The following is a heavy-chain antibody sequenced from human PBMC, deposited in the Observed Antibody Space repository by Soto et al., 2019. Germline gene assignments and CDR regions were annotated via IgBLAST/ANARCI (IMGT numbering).Heavy chain of an antibody. J-gene: IGHJ4*02. D-gene: IGHD7-27*01. Sequence: PGGSLRLSCAASGFTFSSYWMSWVRQAPGKGLEWVANIKQDGSEKYYVDSVKGRFTISRDNAKNSLYLQMNSLRAEDTAVYYCARDLFNWGSYYFDYWGQGTLVTVSS. V-gene: IGHV3-7*01. CDR1: GFTFSSYW. CDR3: ARDLFNWGSYYFDY. CDR2: IKQDGSEK.